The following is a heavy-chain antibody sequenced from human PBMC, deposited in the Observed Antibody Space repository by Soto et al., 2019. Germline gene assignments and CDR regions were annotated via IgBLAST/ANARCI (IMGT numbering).Heavy chain of an antibody. V-gene: IGHV4-59*01. D-gene: IGHD3-10*01. CDR1: GGSISSYY. CDR2: IYYSGST. Sequence: SETLSLTCTVSGGSISSYYWSWIRQPPGKGLEWIGYIYYSGSTNYNPSLKSRVTISVDTSKNQFSLKLSSVTAADTAVYYCARDSYGSGTNNWFDPWGQGTLVTVSS. CDR3: ARDSYGSGTNNWFDP. J-gene: IGHJ5*02.